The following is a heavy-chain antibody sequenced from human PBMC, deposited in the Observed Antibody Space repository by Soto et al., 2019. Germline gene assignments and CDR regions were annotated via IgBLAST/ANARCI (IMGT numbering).Heavy chain of an antibody. Sequence: QVQLQESGPGLVKPSGTLSLTCSVSGDSINNKNWWTWLRQPPGKRLEWIGDIYHTGRSSYNPSLTSRVTMSVDKSKNQFSLKLPSVTAADTAVYYCARVEVPESSSWHPCDPWGHGTLVTVSS. CDR3: ARVEVPESSSWHPCDP. V-gene: IGHV4-4*02. D-gene: IGHD6-13*01. CDR1: GDSINNKNW. CDR2: IYHTGRS. J-gene: IGHJ5*02.